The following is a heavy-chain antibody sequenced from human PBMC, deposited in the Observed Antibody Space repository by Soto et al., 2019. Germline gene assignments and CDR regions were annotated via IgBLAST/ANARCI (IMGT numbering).Heavy chain of an antibody. CDR3: AKDITIFGVVINRNWFDP. V-gene: IGHV3-23*01. D-gene: IGHD3-3*01. J-gene: IGHJ5*02. CDR2: ISGSGGST. Sequence: GGSLRLSCAASGFTFSSYAMSWVRQAPGKGLEWVSAISGSGGSTYYADSVKGRFTISRDNSKNTLYLQMNSLRAEDTAVYYCAKDITIFGVVINRNWFDPWGQGTLGTVSS. CDR1: GFTFSSYA.